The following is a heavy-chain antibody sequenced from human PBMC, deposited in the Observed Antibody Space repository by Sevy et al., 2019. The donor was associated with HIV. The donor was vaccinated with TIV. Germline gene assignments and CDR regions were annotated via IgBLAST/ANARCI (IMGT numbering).Heavy chain of an antibody. D-gene: IGHD3-9*01. J-gene: IGHJ4*02. V-gene: IGHV3-30*18. Sequence: GGSLRLSCAASGFTFSSFGMHWVRQAPGKGLGWVALMSYGGSDKYYADSVKGRFTISRDNSKNTLYLQMNSLRSEDTTVYYCAKDHTTGYDILTGYSPYYFDYWGQGTLVTVSS. CDR2: MSYGGSDK. CDR3: AKDHTTGYDILTGYSPYYFDY. CDR1: GFTFSSFG.